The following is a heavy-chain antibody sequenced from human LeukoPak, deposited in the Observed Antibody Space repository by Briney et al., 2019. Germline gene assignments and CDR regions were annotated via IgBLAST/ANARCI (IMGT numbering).Heavy chain of an antibody. J-gene: IGHJ4*02. V-gene: IGHV3-53*01. CDR1: GFSVSDKY. D-gene: IGHD6-19*01. CDR3: TGGQMFTSGGFDD. Sequence: RGSLTLSWAASGFSVSDKYMGWVRQAPGTGLEWDSVVYTAGDTFYPDSVRGRFSISRDTSRNMVNLQMNGLRAEDTAPYYCTGGQMFTSGGFDDWGQGTLVTASS. CDR2: VYTAGDT.